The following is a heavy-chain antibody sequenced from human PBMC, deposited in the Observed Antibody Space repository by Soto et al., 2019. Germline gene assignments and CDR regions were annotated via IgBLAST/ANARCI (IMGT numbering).Heavy chain of an antibody. V-gene: IGHV4-30-2*06. Sequence: SETLSLTCTVSGGSISSGGYSWTWIRQSPGKGLEWIGYTYQSGSAYYNPSLKSRVTISVDRSKNQFSLNLTSVTAADTAVYYCARDYYGMDVWGQGTAVTSP. J-gene: IGHJ6*02. CDR2: TYQSGSA. CDR3: ARDYYGMDV. CDR1: GGSISSGGYS.